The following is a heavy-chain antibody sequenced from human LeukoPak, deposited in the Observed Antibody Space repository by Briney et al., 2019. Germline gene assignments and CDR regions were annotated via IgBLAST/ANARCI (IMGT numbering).Heavy chain of an antibody. D-gene: IGHD3-9*01. V-gene: IGHV4-59*01. J-gene: IGHJ6*04. CDR2: IYYSGST. CDR1: GGSISSYY. CDR3: ARGPGYYDILQYYSGMDV. Sequence: PSETLSLTCTVSGGSISSYYWSWIRQPPGKGLEWIGYIYYSGSTNYNPSLKSRVTISVDTSKNQFSLKLSSVTAADTAVYYCARGPGYYDILQYYSGMDVWGKGTTVTVSS.